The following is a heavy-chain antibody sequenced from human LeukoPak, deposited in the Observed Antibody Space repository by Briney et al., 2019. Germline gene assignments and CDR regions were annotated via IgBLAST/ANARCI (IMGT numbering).Heavy chain of an antibody. CDR2: IYYSGST. CDR1: GGSISSSSYF. CDR3: ASQKGGYSFDY. D-gene: IGHD5-12*01. Sequence: PSETLSLTCSVSGGSISSSSYFWGWIRQPPGKGLECIGSIYYSGSTYYNPSLKSRVTISVDTSKNHFSLKLSSVTAADTAVYYCASQKGGYSFDYWGQGTLVTVSS. J-gene: IGHJ4*02. V-gene: IGHV4-39*02.